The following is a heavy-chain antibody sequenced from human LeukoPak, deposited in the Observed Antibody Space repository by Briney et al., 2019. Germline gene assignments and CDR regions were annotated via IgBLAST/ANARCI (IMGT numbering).Heavy chain of an antibody. CDR3: VSDLGYQPVGIVFDF. Sequence: ASLKVSCKASGYTFIRFGLRWVRQARRQGLDWMGWIRASNGNTNYAQKLQGRVTMTTDTPTSTGYMDLRSVRSDDTAMFYCVSDLGYQPVGIVFDFWGEGTLVTVSS. V-gene: IGHV1-18*04. D-gene: IGHD3-22*01. J-gene: IGHJ4*02. CDR1: GYTFIRFG. CDR2: IRASNGNT.